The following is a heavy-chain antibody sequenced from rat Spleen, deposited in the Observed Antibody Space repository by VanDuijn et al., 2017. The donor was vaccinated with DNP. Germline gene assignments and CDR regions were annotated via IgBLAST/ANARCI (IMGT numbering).Heavy chain of an antibody. Sequence: EVQLVESGGDLVQPGRSLKLSCVASRFTFNDYWMAWIRQVPGKGPEWIASITGGSGITSYPDSVKGRFTISRDDAKNTLSLQMNSLRSEDTATYYCARVGDLHDGGDGDVLDVWGQGTSVTVSS. CDR1: RFTFNDYW. CDR3: ARVGDLHDGGDGDVLDV. D-gene: IGHD1-12*02. CDR2: ITGGSGIT. V-gene: IGHV5-31*01. J-gene: IGHJ4*01.